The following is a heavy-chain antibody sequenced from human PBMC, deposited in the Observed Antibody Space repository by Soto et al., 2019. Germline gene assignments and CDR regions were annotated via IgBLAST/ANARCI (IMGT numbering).Heavy chain of an antibody. D-gene: IGHD1-7*01. CDR1: GFTFSTYS. CDR3: AKCMQAYWNYDAHHI. CDR2: ITATGGNT. Sequence: GGSLRLSCAASGFTFSTYSTTWVRQAPGKGLEWVAHITATGGNTYYADSVRGRFTISRDTSGNTLYLQMNSLRAEDTALYYCAKCMQAYWNYDAHHIWGQGTMVTVSS. V-gene: IGHV3-23*01. J-gene: IGHJ3*02.